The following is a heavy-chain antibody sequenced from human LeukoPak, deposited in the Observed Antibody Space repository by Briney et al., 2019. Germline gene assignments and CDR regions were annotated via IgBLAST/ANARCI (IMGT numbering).Heavy chain of an antibody. J-gene: IGHJ4*02. CDR3: ARGDYFDRRFDF. V-gene: IGHV3-7*01. D-gene: IGHD3-22*01. CDR2: IKQDGSEK. CDR1: GYTFSNYW. Sequence: GGSLRLSCAASGYTFSNYWMSWVRQAPGKGLEWVADIKQDGSEKYYVDSVKGRFTVSRDNAKNSLYLQMNSLRAEDTAVYYCARGDYFDRRFDFWGQGTLVTVSS.